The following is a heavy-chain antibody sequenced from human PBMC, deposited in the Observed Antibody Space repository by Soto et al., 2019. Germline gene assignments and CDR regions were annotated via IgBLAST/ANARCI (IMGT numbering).Heavy chain of an antibody. CDR3: AREAGNCSGDCHQFDH. J-gene: IGHJ4*02. V-gene: IGHV4-59*01. CDR1: GGSISTYY. D-gene: IGHD2-21*02. Sequence: SETLSLTCTVSGGSISTYYWSWIRQPPGGGLQWIGYIYYNGITNYNPSLKSRVTISMDASKSQFSLKVNSVTVADTAVYYCAREAGNCSGDCHQFDHWGQGTLVTVSS. CDR2: IYYNGIT.